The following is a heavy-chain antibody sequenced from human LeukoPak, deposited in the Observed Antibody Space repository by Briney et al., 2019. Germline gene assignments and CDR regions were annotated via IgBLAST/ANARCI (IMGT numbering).Heavy chain of an antibody. J-gene: IGHJ6*02. D-gene: IGHD6-19*01. V-gene: IGHV3-9*01. Sequence: GGSLRLSCAASGFTFSSHWVHWVRQAPGKGLEWVSGISWNSGSIGYADSVKGRFTISRDNAKNSLYLQMNSLRAEDTALYYCAKSGSYSSALDVWGQGTTVTVSS. CDR3: AKSGSYSSALDV. CDR2: ISWNSGSI. CDR1: GFTFSSHW.